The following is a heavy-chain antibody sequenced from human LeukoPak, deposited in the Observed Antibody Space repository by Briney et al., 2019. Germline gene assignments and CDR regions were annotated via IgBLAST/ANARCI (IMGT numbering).Heavy chain of an antibody. J-gene: IGHJ4*02. CDR3: AKGLAGGPYYIDG. Sequence: GGSLRLSCAASGFTFSSYAMSWVRQAPGKGLEWVSAISGSGASTYYADSVKGRFTISRDNSKNTPYLQMNSLRAEDTAVYCCAKGLAGGPYYIDGWGQGTLVTVSS. V-gene: IGHV3-23*01. CDR2: ISGSGAST. CDR1: GFTFSSYA. D-gene: IGHD7-27*01.